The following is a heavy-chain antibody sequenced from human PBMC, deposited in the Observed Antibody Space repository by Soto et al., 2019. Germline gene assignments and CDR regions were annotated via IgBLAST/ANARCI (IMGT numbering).Heavy chain of an antibody. CDR2: IYYSGST. Sequence: SETLSLTCTVSGGSISSGDYYWSWIRQPPGKGLEWIGYIYYSGSTYYNPSLKSRVTISVDTSKNQFSLKLSSVTAAEPGGEFWGRGGAMTSHFGLWGQGTLVTVSS. CDR3: GRGGAMTSHFGL. V-gene: IGHV4-30-4*01. J-gene: IGHJ4*02. CDR1: GGSISSGDYY. D-gene: IGHD3-3*01.